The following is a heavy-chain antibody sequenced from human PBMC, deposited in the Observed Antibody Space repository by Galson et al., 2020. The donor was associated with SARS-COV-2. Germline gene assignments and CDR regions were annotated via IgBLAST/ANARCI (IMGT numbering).Heavy chain of an antibody. V-gene: IGHV4-31*03. Sequence: SETLSLTCPVYGGSISSGGYYCSWIRQHQGNGLEWIGHIHYSRSTYYNPSLKSRVTISVDTSTNQFSLKLSSVTAADTAGYSCATSYQLLSALDIWGQGTMVTVSS. J-gene: IGHJ3*02. CDR1: GGSISSGGYY. CDR2: IHYSRST. D-gene: IGHD2-2*01. CDR3: ATSYQLLSALDI.